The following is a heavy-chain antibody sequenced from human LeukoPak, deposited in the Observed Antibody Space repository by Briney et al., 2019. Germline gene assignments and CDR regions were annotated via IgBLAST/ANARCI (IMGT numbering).Heavy chain of an antibody. J-gene: IGHJ5*02. Sequence: PGGSVRLSCAASGLTFSNHWMSWVRQAPGMGLEWVANIKQDGGETYYMNSVKGRFTISRDNAKNALYLHMSRPRVEDTAVYYCASLGSGYYVNFFDPWGQGTLVTVSS. CDR1: GLTFSNHW. V-gene: IGHV3-7*01. CDR2: IKQDGGET. D-gene: IGHD3-3*01. CDR3: ASLGSGYYVNFFDP.